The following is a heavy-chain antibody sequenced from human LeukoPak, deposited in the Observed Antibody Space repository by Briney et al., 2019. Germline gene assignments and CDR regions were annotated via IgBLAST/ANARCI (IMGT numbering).Heavy chain of an antibody. V-gene: IGHV4-59*08. CDR1: GGSISSYY. D-gene: IGHD3-22*01. J-gene: IGHJ4*02. CDR2: IYYSGST. Sequence: SETLSLTCTVSGGSISSYYWSWIRQPPGKGLEWIGYIYYSGSTNYNPSLKSRVTISVDTSKNQFSLKLSSVTAADTAVYYCARSPNYGSSGYYPYPLNFDYWGQGTLVTVSS. CDR3: ARSPNYGSSGYYPYPLNFDY.